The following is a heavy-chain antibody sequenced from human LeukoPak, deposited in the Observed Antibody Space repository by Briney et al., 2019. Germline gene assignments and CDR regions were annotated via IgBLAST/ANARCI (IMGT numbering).Heavy chain of an antibody. J-gene: IGHJ4*02. D-gene: IGHD4-17*01. CDR2: IYYSGGT. Sequence: SETLSLTCTASGASITTSYWSWIRQPPGKGLEWIGYIYYSGGTNYNPSLKSRVTISVDTSKNQFSLKLSSVTAADTAVYFCARGPVTTGYFAYWGQGTLVTVSS. V-gene: IGHV4-59*01. CDR3: ARGPVTTGYFAY. CDR1: GASITTSY.